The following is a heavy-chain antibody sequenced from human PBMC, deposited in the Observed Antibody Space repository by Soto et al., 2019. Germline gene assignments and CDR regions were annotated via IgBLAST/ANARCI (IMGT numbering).Heavy chain of an antibody. CDR2: FDPEDGET. V-gene: IGHV1-24*01. CDR1: GYTLTELS. J-gene: IGHJ6*02. D-gene: IGHD5-18*01. CDR3: ATEDGGTSMVYTADYYYGMDV. Sequence: QVQLVQSGAEVKKPGASVKVSCKVSGYTLTELSMHWVRQAPGKGFEWMGGFDPEDGETIYAQKFQGRITMTEDTSTDTAYMEQSSLRSEDTDVYYCATEDGGTSMVYTADYYYGMDVWGQGTTVTVSS.